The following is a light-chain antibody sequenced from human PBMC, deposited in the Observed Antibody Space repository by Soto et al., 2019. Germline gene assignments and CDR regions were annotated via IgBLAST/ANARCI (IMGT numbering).Light chain of an antibody. J-gene: IGKJ3*01. CDR2: TAS. V-gene: IGKV1-39*01. CDR1: QSISSY. Sequence: DIQMTQSPSSLSASVGDRVTITCRASQSISSYLNWYKQKPGKAPKRLIYTASSLKSGLPSRFSGSGSGTDFTLTISSLQPEDFATYYCQQSHSTPFTFGLGTKVDIK. CDR3: QQSHSTPFT.